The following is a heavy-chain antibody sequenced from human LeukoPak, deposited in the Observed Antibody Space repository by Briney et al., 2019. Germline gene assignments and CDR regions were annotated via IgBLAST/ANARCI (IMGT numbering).Heavy chain of an antibody. J-gene: IGHJ4*02. CDR3: AGTSMVRGVIITFSDY. CDR2: INHSGST. CDR1: GGSFSGYY. D-gene: IGHD3-10*01. Sequence: SETLSLTCAVYGGSFSGYYWSWIRQPPGKGLEWIGEINHSGSTNYNPSLKSRVTISVDTSKNQFSLKLSSVTAADTAVYYCAGTSMVRGVIITFSDYWGQGTLVTVSS. V-gene: IGHV4-34*01.